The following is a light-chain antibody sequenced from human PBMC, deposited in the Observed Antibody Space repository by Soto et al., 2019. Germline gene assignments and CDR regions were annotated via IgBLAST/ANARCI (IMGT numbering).Light chain of an antibody. V-gene: IGKV3D-15*01. CDR3: QQYNNWPIT. CDR1: QSVSSY. CDR2: DAS. Sequence: EIVMTQSPATLSVSPGERATLSCRASQSVSSYLAWYQQKPGQAPRLLIYDASNRATGIPARFSGSGSGTGFTLTISSLQSEDFAVYYCQQYNNWPITFGQGTRLENK. J-gene: IGKJ5*01.